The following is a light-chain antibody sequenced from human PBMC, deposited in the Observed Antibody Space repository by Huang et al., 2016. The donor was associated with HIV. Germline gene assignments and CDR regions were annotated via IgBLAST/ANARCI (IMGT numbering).Light chain of an antibody. CDR3: QQSYNVPHT. J-gene: IGKJ1*01. Sequence: DIQMTQSPSSLSAFVGDRVTITCQASQDITNFLNWYRQKPARAPDLLIYTASSLQSRVSSRFAATGSGTDFTLTISSLQVDDVATYYCQQSYNVPHTFGQGTKVE. CDR1: QDITNF. V-gene: IGKV1-39*01. CDR2: TAS.